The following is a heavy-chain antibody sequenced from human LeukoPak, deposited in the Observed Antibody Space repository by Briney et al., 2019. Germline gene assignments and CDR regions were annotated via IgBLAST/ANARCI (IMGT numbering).Heavy chain of an antibody. J-gene: IGHJ1*01. D-gene: IGHD3-9*01. CDR1: GFTLRRSV. Sequence: GGSLRHSRVDSGFTLRRSVMSWGCPALGRGLEYVLGLSGRGGSTYYANSVKGRFTISRDNSKNTLYMQMSSLRAEDMAVYYCARDLAGYDILSCYSPVWGQGTLVTVSS. CDR3: ARDLAGYDILSCYSPV. V-gene: IGHV3-23*01. CDR2: LSGRGGST.